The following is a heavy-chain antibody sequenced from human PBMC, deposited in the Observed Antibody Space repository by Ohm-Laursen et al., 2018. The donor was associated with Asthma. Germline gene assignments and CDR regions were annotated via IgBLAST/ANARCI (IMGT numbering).Heavy chain of an antibody. Sequence: SLRLSCTASGFSFSSYGMHWVRQAPGKGLEWVSIITSDGSWTSYADSVKGRFTISRDNSKNTLYMQMNSLRAEDTAVYYCARRDFSGGDPSAAFDIWGQGTMVTVSS. CDR3: ARRDFSGGDPSAAFDI. D-gene: IGHD2-21*02. V-gene: IGHV3-30*03. J-gene: IGHJ3*02. CDR1: GFSFSSYG. CDR2: ITSDGSWT.